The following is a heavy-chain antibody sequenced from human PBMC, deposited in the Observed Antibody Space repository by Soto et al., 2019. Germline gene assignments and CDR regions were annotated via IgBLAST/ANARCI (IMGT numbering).Heavy chain of an antibody. Sequence: APVKVSCKASWYPFPSHAMHLVRQAPGQRLEWMGWINAGNGNTKYSQKFQGRVTITRDTSASTAYMELSSLRSEDTAVYYCARVVDLDGWFDPWGQGTLVTVSS. CDR1: WYPFPSHA. CDR3: ARVVDLDGWFDP. CDR2: INAGNGNT. D-gene: IGHD1-1*01. V-gene: IGHV1-3*01. J-gene: IGHJ5*02.